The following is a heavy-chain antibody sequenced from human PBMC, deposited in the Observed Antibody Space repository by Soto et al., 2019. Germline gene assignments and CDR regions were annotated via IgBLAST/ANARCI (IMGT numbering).Heavy chain of an antibody. D-gene: IGHD3-3*01. CDR3: ARRYDFWSGYLYYYYMDV. CDR2: IYYTGRT. V-gene: IGHV4-30-4*01. CDR1: GGSISSGDYY. Sequence: PSETLSLTCTVSGGSISSGDYYWSWVRQPPGKGLEWIGYIYYTGRTNYNPSLKSRVTISVDTSKNQFSLKLSSVTAADTAVYYCARRYDFWSGYLYYYYMDVWGKGTTVTVSS. J-gene: IGHJ6*03.